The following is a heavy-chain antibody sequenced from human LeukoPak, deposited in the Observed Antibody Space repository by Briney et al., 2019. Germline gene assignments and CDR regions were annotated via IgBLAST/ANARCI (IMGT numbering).Heavy chain of an antibody. CDR3: ARVGRGYSYGYIDY. CDR1: GFTVSSNY. V-gene: IGHV3-53*01. CDR2: IYSGGST. Sequence: PGGSLRLSCAASGFTVSSNYMSWVRQAPGKGLEWVSVIYSGGSTYYADSVKGRFTISRDNSKNTLYLQMNSLRAEDTAVYYCARVGRGYSYGYIDYRGQGTLVTVSS. J-gene: IGHJ4*02. D-gene: IGHD5-18*01.